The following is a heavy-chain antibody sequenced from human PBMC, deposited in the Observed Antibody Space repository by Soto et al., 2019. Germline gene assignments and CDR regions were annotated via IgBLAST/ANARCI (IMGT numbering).Heavy chain of an antibody. CDR1: GFTFSSYG. J-gene: IGHJ6*02. D-gene: IGHD2-15*01. Sequence: VGSLRLSCAASGFTFSSYGMHWVRQAPGKGLEWVAVIWYDGSNKYYADSVKGRFTISRDNSKNTLYLQMNSLRAEDTAVYYCARDRYCSGGSCFGMDVWGQGTTVTVSS. CDR3: ARDRYCSGGSCFGMDV. CDR2: IWYDGSNK. V-gene: IGHV3-33*01.